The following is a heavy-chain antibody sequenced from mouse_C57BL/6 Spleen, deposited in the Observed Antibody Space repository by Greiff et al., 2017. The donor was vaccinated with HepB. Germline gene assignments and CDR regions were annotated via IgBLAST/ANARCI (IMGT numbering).Heavy chain of an antibody. Sequence: EVQLQQSGGGLVQPGGSLKLSCAASGIDFSRYWMSWVRRAPGKGLEWIGEINPDSSTINYAPSLKDKFIISRDNAKNTLYLQMSKVRSEDTALYYCANSIITTVVAHWYFDVWGTGTTVTVSS. CDR2: INPDSSTI. J-gene: IGHJ1*03. D-gene: IGHD1-1*01. CDR1: GIDFSRYW. V-gene: IGHV4-1*01. CDR3: ANSIITTVVAHWYFDV.